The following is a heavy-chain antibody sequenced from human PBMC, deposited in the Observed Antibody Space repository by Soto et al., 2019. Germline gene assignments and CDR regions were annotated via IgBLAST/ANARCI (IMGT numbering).Heavy chain of an antibody. J-gene: IGHJ5*02. D-gene: IGHD3-9*01. V-gene: IGHV4-30-4*01. CDR1: GGSISSGDYY. CDR3: ASRKSSPYFDP. CDR2: IYYSGST. Sequence: SETLSLTCTVSGGSISSGDYYWSWIRQPPGKGLECIGYIYYSGSTYYNPSLKSRVTISVDTSKNQFSLKLSSVTAADTAVYYCASRKSSPYFDPWGQGTLVTVS.